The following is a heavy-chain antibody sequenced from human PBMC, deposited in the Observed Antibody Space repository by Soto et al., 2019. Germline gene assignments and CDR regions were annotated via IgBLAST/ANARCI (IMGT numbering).Heavy chain of an antibody. V-gene: IGHV3-30*18. CDR3: AKAIYDTGVDDY. CDR1: GFSFKSYG. CDR2: ISNDGSNR. Sequence: QVQVVECGGGVVQPGTSLRLSCVASGFSFKSYGMHWVRQAPGKGLEWVALISNDGSNRYYEDSVKGRFTVSRDNSKNTVSLQMNSLRPEDTALYYCAKAIYDTGVDDYWGQGTHVIVSS. D-gene: IGHD7-27*01. J-gene: IGHJ4*02.